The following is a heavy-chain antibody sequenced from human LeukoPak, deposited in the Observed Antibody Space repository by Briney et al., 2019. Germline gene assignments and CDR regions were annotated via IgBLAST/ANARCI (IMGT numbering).Heavy chain of an antibody. Sequence: GASVKVSCKASGYTFTGYYMHWVRQAPGQGLEWMGWINPNSGGTNYAQKFQGRVTITADESTSTAYMELSSLRSEDTAVYYCATWRGDLYYFDYWGQGTLVTVSS. V-gene: IGHV1-2*02. CDR1: GYTFTGYY. J-gene: IGHJ4*02. CDR3: ATWRGDLYYFDY. D-gene: IGHD3-16*01. CDR2: INPNSGGT.